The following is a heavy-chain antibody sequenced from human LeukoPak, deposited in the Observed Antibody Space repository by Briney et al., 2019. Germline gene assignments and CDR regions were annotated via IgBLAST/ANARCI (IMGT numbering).Heavy chain of an antibody. V-gene: IGHV3-74*01. CDR3: ARMVGEAMVRGVFDY. CDR2: INTDGSGT. D-gene: IGHD3-10*01. CDR1: GFTFRNFW. Sequence: GGSLRLSCAASGFTFRNFWMYWVRQVPGKGLFWVSRINTDGSGTAYAEPVKGRFTISRDNSKNTLYLQMNSLRAEDTAVYYCARMVGEAMVRGVFDYWGQGTLVTVSS. J-gene: IGHJ4*02.